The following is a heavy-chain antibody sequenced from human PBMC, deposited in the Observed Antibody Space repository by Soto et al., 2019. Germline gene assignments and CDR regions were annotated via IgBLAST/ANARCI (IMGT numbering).Heavy chain of an antibody. V-gene: IGHV4-4*02. D-gene: IGHD3-10*01. CDR3: AKGVYGSRSPNWFDP. Sequence: SETLSLTCAVSGGSISSGYWWSWVRQPPGKGLEWIGEIYHSGSTNYNPSLKSRVTISLDKSKNQFSLNLSSVTAADTAVYYCAKGVYGSRSPNWFDPWGQGTQVTVSS. CDR1: GGSISSGYW. CDR2: IYHSGST. J-gene: IGHJ5*02.